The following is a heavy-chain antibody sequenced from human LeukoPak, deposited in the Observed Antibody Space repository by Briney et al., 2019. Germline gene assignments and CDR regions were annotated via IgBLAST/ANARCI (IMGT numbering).Heavy chain of an antibody. D-gene: IGHD6-13*01. V-gene: IGHV4-39*01. CDR1: GGSISSSSYY. CDR2: IYYSGST. J-gene: IGHJ4*02. CDR3: ARLLAAGTLGY. Sequence: ASETLSLTCTVSGGSISSSSYYWGWIRQPPGKGLEWIGSIYYSGSTYYNPSLKSRVTISVDTSKNQFSLKLSSVTAADTAVCYCARLLAAGTLGYWGQGTLVTVSS.